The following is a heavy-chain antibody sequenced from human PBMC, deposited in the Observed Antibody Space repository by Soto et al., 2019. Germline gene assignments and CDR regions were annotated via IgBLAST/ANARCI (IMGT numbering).Heavy chain of an antibody. CDR1: SSVTSY. V-gene: IGHV4-31*03. CDR2: IYDTGSN. J-gene: IGHJ3*02. CDR3: ARARSCTSCYGGGEYDI. D-gene: IGHD2-2*01. Sequence: VRLQESRPGLVKPSQTLSLTCTVSSSVTSYWHWIRQAPGKGLEWIGYIYDTGSNYYNPTLKSRLKISLDTSANQFSLNLSSVTYADTAVYCCARARSCTSCYGGGEYDIWGQGAMVTVSS.